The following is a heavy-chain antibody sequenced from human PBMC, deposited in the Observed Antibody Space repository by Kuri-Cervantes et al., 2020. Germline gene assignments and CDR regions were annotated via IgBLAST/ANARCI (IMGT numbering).Heavy chain of an antibody. D-gene: IGHD2-8*01. V-gene: IGHV3-74*01. CDR2: INSDGSTT. CDR1: GFTVSRNY. Sequence: GESLKISCAASGFTVSRNYLSWVRQAPGKGLVWVSCINSDGSTTRYADSVKGRFTISRDNAKNTLFLQVNSLRAEDTVVYYCAKGGLKVVDYWGQGTLVTVSS. CDR3: AKGGLKVVDY. J-gene: IGHJ4*02.